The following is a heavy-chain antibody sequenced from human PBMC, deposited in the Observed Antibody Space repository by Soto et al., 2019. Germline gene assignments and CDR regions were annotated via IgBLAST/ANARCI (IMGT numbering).Heavy chain of an antibody. D-gene: IGHD4-4*01. CDR1: GFTFSNYA. Sequence: PGGSLRLSCAASGFTFSNYAMSWVRQAPGRGLEWVSTISGSGGGTYYVDSVKGRFTIPRDNSKNTLYLQMNSLRAEDTALYYCAKDVDYITPYYFDYWGQGTQVTVSS. J-gene: IGHJ4*02. V-gene: IGHV3-23*01. CDR3: AKDVDYITPYYFDY. CDR2: ISGSGGGT.